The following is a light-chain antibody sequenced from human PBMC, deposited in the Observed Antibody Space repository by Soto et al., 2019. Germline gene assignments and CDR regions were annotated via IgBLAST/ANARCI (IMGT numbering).Light chain of an antibody. V-gene: IGKV3-20*01. CDR2: AAA. CDR1: QSVRYYY. J-gene: IGKJ4*01. Sequence: EILLTQSPGTLSLSPGETATLSCRASQSVRYYYLAWYQQRPGQPPRLLIHAAASRASGIPDRFSGSVSGTDFTLTIRRLEPEDFAVYFCQQYGTSPVTFGGGTKVDIK. CDR3: QQYGTSPVT.